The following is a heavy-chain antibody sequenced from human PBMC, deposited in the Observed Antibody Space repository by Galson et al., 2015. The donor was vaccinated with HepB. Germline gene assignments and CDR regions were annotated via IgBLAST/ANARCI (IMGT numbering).Heavy chain of an antibody. CDR2: IWYDGSNK. D-gene: IGHD6-13*01. V-gene: IGHV3-33*01. Sequence: SLRLSCAASGFTFSSYGMHWVRQAPGKGLEWVAVIWYDGSNKYYADSVKGRFTISRDNSKNTLYLQMNSLRAEDTAVYYCASGFNRAAGPSYWGQGTLVTVSS. CDR1: GFTFSSYG. J-gene: IGHJ4*02. CDR3: ASGFNRAAGPSY.